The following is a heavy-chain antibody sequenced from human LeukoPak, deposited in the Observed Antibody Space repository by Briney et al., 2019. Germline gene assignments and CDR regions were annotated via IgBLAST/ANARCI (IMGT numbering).Heavy chain of an antibody. CDR3: ASDTLYGSGSYYYYYYYMDV. CDR1: GYTFTGYY. J-gene: IGHJ6*03. Sequence: ASVKVSCKASGYTFTGYYMHWVRQAPGQGLEWMGWINPNSGGTNYAQKFQGRVTMTRDTSISTAYMELSRLRSGDTAVYYCASDTLYGSGSYYYYYYYMDVWGKGTTVTVSS. D-gene: IGHD3-10*01. V-gene: IGHV1-2*02. CDR2: INPNSGGT.